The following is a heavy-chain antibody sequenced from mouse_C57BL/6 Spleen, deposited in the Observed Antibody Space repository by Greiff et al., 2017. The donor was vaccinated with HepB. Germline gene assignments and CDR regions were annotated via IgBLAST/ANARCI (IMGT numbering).Heavy chain of an antibody. CDR3: TVPFAY. V-gene: IGHV6-3*01. CDR2: IRLKSDNYAT. J-gene: IGHJ3*01. CDR1: GFTFSNYW. Sequence: EVQLMESGGGLVQPGGSMKLSCVASGFTFSNYWMNWVRQSPEKGLEWVAQIRLKSDNYATNYAESVKGRFTITRDDSKSSVYLQMNNLRAEGTGIYYCTVPFAYWGQGTLVTVSA.